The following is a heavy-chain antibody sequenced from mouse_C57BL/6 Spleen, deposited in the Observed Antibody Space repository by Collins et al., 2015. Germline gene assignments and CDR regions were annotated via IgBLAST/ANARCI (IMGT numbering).Heavy chain of an antibody. Sequence: QVQLQQSGAELVRPGTSVKISCKASGYTFTNYWLGWVKQRPGHGLEWIGDIYPGGGYTNYNEKFKGKATLTADTSSSTAYMQLSSLTSEDSAVYFCARTEDYGYAMDYWGQGTSVTVSS. J-gene: IGHJ4*01. CDR1: GYTFTNYW. CDR3: ARTEDYGYAMDY. V-gene: IGHV1-63*02. D-gene: IGHD2-4*01. CDR2: IYPGGGYT.